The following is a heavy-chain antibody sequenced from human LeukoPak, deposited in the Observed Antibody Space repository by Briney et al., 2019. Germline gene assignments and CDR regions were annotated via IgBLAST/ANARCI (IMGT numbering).Heavy chain of an antibody. CDR1: GFTFSSYA. J-gene: IGHJ6*02. Sequence: GGSLRLSFAASGFTFSSYAMHWVRQAPGKGLEYVSGISSNGGSTYYANSVKGRFTISRDNSKNTLYLQMNSLRAEDTAVYYCAREGVGATPSDYYGMDVWGQGTTVTVSS. CDR3: AREGVGATPSDYYGMDV. V-gene: IGHV3-64*04. D-gene: IGHD1-26*01. CDR2: ISSNGGST.